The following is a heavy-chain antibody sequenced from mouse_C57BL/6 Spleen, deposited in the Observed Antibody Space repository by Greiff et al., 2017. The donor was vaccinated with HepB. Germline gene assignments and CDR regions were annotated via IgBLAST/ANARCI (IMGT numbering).Heavy chain of an antibody. CDR2: IDPSDSYT. V-gene: IGHV1-69*01. J-gene: IGHJ3*01. CDR3: ARSGSSRFAY. D-gene: IGHD1-1*01. Sequence: QVQLQQPGAELVMPGASVKLSCKASGYTFTSYWMHWVKQRPGQGLEWIGEIDPSDSYTNYNQKFKGKSTLTVDKSSSTAYMQLSSLTSEDSAVYYCARSGSSRFAYWGQGTPVTVSA. CDR1: GYTFTSYW.